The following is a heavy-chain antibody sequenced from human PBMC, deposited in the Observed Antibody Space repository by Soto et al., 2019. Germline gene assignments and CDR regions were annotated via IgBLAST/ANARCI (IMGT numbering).Heavy chain of an antibody. V-gene: IGHV3-9*01. CDR2: ISWNSGSI. CDR3: AKDRDYGSGSYLPYYFDY. D-gene: IGHD3-10*01. J-gene: IGHJ4*02. CDR1: GFTFDDYA. Sequence: LRLSCAASGFTFDDYAMHWVRQAPGKGLEWVSGISWNSGSIGYADSVKGRFTISRDNAKNSLYLQMNSLRAEDTALYYCAKDRDYGSGSYLPYYFDYWGQGTLVTVSS.